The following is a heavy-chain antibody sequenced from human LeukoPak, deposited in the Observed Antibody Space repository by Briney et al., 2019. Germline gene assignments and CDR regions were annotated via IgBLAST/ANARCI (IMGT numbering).Heavy chain of an antibody. V-gene: IGHV3-7*01. D-gene: IGHD5-12*01. J-gene: IGHJ4*02. CDR3: ARERGAPYSGYDSFDY. Sequence: GGSLRLSCAASGFTFSSYWMSWVRQAPGKGLEWVANIKQDGSEKYYVDSVKGRFTISRDNAKNSLYLQMNSLRAEDTAVYYCARERGAPYSGYDSFDYWGQGTLVTVSS. CDR1: GFTFSSYW. CDR2: IKQDGSEK.